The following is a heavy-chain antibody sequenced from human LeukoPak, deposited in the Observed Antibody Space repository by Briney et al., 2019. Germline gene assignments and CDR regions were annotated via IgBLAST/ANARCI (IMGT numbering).Heavy chain of an antibody. V-gene: IGHV3-23*01. CDR1: GFTFSSYA. Sequence: GGSLRLSCAASGFTFSSYAMSWFRQAPGKGLEWASAISGSGGSTYYADSVKGRFTISRDNSKNTLYLQMNSLRAEDTAVYYCAKERDWNYGGYFDYWGQGTLVTVPS. CDR3: AKERDWNYGGYFDY. CDR2: ISGSGGST. J-gene: IGHJ4*02. D-gene: IGHD1-7*01.